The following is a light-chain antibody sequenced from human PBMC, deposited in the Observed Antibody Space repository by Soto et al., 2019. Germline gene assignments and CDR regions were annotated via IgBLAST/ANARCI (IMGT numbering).Light chain of an antibody. V-gene: IGKV3-20*01. CDR2: GAS. CDR1: QSVSSEY. Sequence: EIVLTQSPGTLSLSPGERGTLSYRASQSVSSEYLAWYQQKPGQAPRLLIYGASSRATGIPDRFSGSGSGTDFTLTISRLEPEDFAVYYCQQYGTSRVTFGPGTKVDIK. CDR3: QQYGTSRVT. J-gene: IGKJ3*01.